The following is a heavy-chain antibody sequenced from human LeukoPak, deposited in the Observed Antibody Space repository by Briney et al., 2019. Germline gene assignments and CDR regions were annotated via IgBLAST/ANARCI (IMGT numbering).Heavy chain of an antibody. J-gene: IGHJ4*02. Sequence: GESLKISCKGSGYSFTSYWISWVRQMPGKGLEWMGRIDPSDSYTNYSPSFQGHVTISADKSISTAYLQWSSLKASDTAMYYCARHAGGYSSWYITLIDYWGQGTLVTVSS. CDR1: GYSFTSYW. V-gene: IGHV5-10-1*01. D-gene: IGHD6-13*01. CDR3: ARHAGGYSSWYITLIDY. CDR2: IDPSDSYT.